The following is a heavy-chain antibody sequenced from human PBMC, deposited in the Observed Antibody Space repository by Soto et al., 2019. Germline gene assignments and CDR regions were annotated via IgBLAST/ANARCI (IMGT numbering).Heavy chain of an antibody. CDR1: GGSFSGYY. V-gene: IGHV4-34*01. CDR2: INQSGST. J-gene: IGHJ4*02. CDR3: AKVYSSSSYSY. Sequence: QVQLQQWGAGLLKPSETLSLTCAVYGGSFSGYYWSWIRQPPGKGLEWIGEINQSGSTNYNPSLKSRVTMSVDTSKNQFSLKLSSVTAADAALYYCAKVYSSSSYSYWGQGTLVTVSS. D-gene: IGHD6-6*01.